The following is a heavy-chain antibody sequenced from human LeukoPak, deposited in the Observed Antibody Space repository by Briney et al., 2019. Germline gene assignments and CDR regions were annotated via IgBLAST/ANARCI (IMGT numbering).Heavy chain of an antibody. V-gene: IGHV1-2*02. CDR2: IHPNSGGT. CDR1: GYTFTGYY. J-gene: IGHJ3*01. CDR3: ARWTTVLTD. Sequence: ASVKVSCKASGYTFTGYYMHWVRQAPGKGLEWMGWIHPNSGGTNYAQKFQGRVTMTRDTSISTAYMEMSSLRSDDTAMYYCARWTTVLTDWGQGTMVIVSS. D-gene: IGHD4-17*01.